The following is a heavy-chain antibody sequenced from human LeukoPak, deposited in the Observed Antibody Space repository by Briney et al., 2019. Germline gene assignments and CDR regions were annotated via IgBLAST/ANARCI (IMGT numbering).Heavy chain of an antibody. CDR1: GGTFSSYA. Sequence: ASVKVSCKASGGTFSSYAISWVRQAPGQGLEWMGIMNPSGGSTSYAQNFQGRVTMTRDTSTSTVYMELSSLRSEDTAVYYCARGSSSSWYSELGYWGQGALVTVSS. D-gene: IGHD6-13*01. J-gene: IGHJ4*02. CDR3: ARGSSSSWYSELGY. CDR2: MNPSGGST. V-gene: IGHV1-46*01.